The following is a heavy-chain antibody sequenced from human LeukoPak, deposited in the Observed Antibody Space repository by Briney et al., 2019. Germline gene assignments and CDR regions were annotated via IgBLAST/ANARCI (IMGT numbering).Heavy chain of an antibody. V-gene: IGHV4-30-4*08. CDR1: GGSISSGDYY. D-gene: IGHD2-2*01. CDR3: ARAGAYCSSTSCYGQNWFDP. J-gene: IGHJ5*02. Sequence: SETLSLTCTVSGGSISSGDYYWSWIRQPPGKGLEWIGYIYYSGSTYYNPSLKSRVTISVDTSKNQFSLKLRSVTAADTAVYYCARAGAYCSSTSCYGQNWFDPWGQGTLVTVSS. CDR2: IYYSGST.